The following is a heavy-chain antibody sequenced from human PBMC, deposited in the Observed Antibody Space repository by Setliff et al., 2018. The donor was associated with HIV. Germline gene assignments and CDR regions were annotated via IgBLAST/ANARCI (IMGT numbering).Heavy chain of an antibody. J-gene: IGHJ3*02. Sequence: GGSLRLSCAASGFTFSSYSMNWVRQAPGKGLEWVSYISSSDTTIYYADSVKGRFTISRDNAKNSLYLQMNSLRAEDTAVYYCARAMVPDSSGYYRPPAFDIWGQGTMVTVSS. V-gene: IGHV3-48*04. CDR1: GFTFSSYS. CDR3: ARAMVPDSSGYYRPPAFDI. CDR2: ISSSDTTI. D-gene: IGHD3-22*01.